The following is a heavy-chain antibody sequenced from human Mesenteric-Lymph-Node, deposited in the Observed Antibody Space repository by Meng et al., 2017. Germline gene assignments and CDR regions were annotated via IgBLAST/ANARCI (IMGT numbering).Heavy chain of an antibody. V-gene: IGHV3-23*01. CDR3: ARSLWPTGSHFSPLDY. D-gene: IGHD2-21*01. J-gene: IGHJ4*02. CDR2: IKGSGDGT. Sequence: GGSLRLSCAASGFSFTSYGFSWVRQAPGKGLEWVSGIKGSGDGTYYGDSVKGRFTVSRDNSKNTLYLQMTSLRAEDTGVYYCARSLWPTGSHFSPLDYWGRGTLVTVSS. CDR1: GFSFTSYG.